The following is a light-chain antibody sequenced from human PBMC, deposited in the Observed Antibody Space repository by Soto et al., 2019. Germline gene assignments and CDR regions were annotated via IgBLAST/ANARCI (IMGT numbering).Light chain of an antibody. CDR2: GVS. V-gene: IGLV2-14*03. J-gene: IGLJ1*01. CDR1: SRDVGAYKY. CDR3: SSFTGTTTLGV. Sequence: QCSLTQPASVSGAPGQSIAIYCTGTSRDVGAYKYVSWYQQHPGKAPKLIIYGVSNRPSGVSNRFSGSKSGNTAFLTISGLQPEDEADYYCSSFTGTTTLGVFGTGTKVTVL.